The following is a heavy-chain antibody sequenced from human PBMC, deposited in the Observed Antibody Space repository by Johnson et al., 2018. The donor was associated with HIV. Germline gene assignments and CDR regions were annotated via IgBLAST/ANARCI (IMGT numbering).Heavy chain of an antibody. D-gene: IGHD2-15*01. CDR1: GFTFSSYG. V-gene: IGHV3-30*03. CDR3: AMGGVNCSGGSCYSRNAFDI. J-gene: IGHJ3*02. CDR2: TSNDGTNT. Sequence: QVQLVESGGGVVQPGRSLRLSCAASGFTFSSYGMHWVRQAPGEGLEWVAVTSNDGTNTYYADSVKGRFTISRDNSKNTLYLEMNSRRAEDTAMYYCAMGGVNCSGGSCYSRNAFDICGQGTMVTVAS.